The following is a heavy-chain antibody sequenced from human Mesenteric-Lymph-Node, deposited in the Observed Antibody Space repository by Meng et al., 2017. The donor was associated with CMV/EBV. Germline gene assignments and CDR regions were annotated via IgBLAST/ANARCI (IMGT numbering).Heavy chain of an antibody. D-gene: IGHD2-2*01. CDR3: ARGRGDIVVVPAAIFDY. J-gene: IGHJ4*02. V-gene: IGHV3-21*01. Sequence: FTFSSYSMNWGSQAPGKGLEWVSSISSSSSYIYYANSVKGRFTISRDNAKNSLYLQMNSLRAEDTAVYYCARGRGDIVVVPAAIFDYWGQGTLVTVSS. CDR2: ISSSSSYI. CDR1: FTFSSYS.